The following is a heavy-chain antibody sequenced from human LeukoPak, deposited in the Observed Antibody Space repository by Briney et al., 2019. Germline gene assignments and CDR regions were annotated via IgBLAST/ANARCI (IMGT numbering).Heavy chain of an antibody. CDR3: ARQVYRSPYAFDI. D-gene: IGHD6-13*01. J-gene: IGHJ3*02. CDR2: VCSSRST. Sequence: SETLSLTCTVSGASISTYFWSWIRQPPGKGLEWIGYVCSSRSTNYNPSLKSRVTISVDTAKNQVSLKLSSVTAADTAMYYCARQVYRSPYAFDIWGQGTVVTVSS. V-gene: IGHV4-59*08. CDR1: GASISTYF.